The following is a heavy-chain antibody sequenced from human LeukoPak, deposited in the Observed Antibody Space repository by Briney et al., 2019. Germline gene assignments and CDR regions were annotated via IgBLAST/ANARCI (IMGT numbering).Heavy chain of an antibody. Sequence: AGGSLRLSCAASEFTFSSYAMSWVRQAPGKGLEWVSAISGSGGSPYYADSVKGRFTISRDNSKNTLYLQMNSLRADDTAVYYCAKGSRGSYYRSYYDYWGQGTMVTVSS. J-gene: IGHJ4*02. D-gene: IGHD1-26*01. V-gene: IGHV3-23*01. CDR2: ISGSGGSP. CDR3: AKGSRGSYYRSYYDY. CDR1: EFTFSSYA.